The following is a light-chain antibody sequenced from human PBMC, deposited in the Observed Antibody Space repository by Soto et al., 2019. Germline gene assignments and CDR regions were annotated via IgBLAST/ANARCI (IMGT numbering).Light chain of an antibody. CDR1: TSNIGSNT. CDR2: SNN. Sequence: QSVLTQPPSASGAPGQRVTISCSGSTSNIGSNTVNWYQQLHGTAPKLRMYSNNQRPSGVPDRFSGSKSGTSASLAISGLQSEDEAAYYCAAWDDSLEGYVFGTGTKVTVL. J-gene: IGLJ1*01. V-gene: IGLV1-44*01. CDR3: AAWDDSLEGYV.